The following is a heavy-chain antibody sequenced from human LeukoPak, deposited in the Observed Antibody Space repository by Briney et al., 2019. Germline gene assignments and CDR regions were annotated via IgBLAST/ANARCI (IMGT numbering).Heavy chain of an antibody. V-gene: IGHV3-23*01. J-gene: IGHJ3*02. CDR2: IGGSGGST. Sequence: PGGSLRPSCAASGFTLRSYAMSWVGQAPGKGLEGVTAIGGSGGSTSYADSVKGRCTISRDNSKNTLYLQMNSLSAEDTAVYYCAKGSAIVVVNDAFDIWGQGTMVTVSS. D-gene: IGHD3-22*01. CDR3: AKGSAIVVVNDAFDI. CDR1: GFTLRSYA.